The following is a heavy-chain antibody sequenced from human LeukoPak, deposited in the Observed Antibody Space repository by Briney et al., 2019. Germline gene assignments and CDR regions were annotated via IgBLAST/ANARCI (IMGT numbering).Heavy chain of an antibody. CDR2: ITNSGDA. CDR1: GVSITDFH. D-gene: IGHD1/OR15-1a*01. CDR3: ARHVEHAAYFHH. J-gene: IGHJ4*02. Sequence: SETLSLTCTVAGVSITDFHWSWLRQSPEKGLEWIGWITNSGDANYNPSLESRLAISGDTSKSQLSLIVTSVTDADTAVYYCARHVEHAAYFHHWGQGVLVTVSS. V-gene: IGHV4-4*08.